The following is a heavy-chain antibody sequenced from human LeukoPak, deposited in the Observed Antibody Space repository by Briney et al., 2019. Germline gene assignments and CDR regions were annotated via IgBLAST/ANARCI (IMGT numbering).Heavy chain of an antibody. V-gene: IGHV3-23*01. CDR3: AKGPRGYYFDSSGYSLDY. CDR2: ISSSGGST. J-gene: IGHJ4*02. CDR1: GFTFSSYT. Sequence: GGSLRLSCAASGFTFSSYTMSWVRQAPGKGLEWVSAISSSGGSTYYADSVKGRFTISRDTSKNTLYLQMNSLRVEDTAVYYCAKGPRGYYFDSSGYSLDYWGQGTLVTVSS. D-gene: IGHD3-22*01.